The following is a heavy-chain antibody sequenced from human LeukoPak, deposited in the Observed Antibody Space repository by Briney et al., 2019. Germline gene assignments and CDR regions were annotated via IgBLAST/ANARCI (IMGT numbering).Heavy chain of an antibody. D-gene: IGHD1-14*01. CDR1: GGSFSGYY. CDR3: ARGFSGPYSWFDP. J-gene: IGHJ5*02. CDR2: INHSGST. Sequence: SETLSLTCAVYGGSFSGYYWSWIRQPPGKGLEWIGEINHSGSTNYNPSLKSRVTISVDTSKNQFSLKLSSVTAADTAVYYCARGFSGPYSWFDPWGQGTLVTVSS. V-gene: IGHV4-34*01.